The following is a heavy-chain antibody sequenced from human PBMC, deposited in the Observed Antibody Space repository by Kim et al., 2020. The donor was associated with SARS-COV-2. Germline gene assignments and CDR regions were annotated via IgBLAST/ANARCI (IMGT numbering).Heavy chain of an antibody. V-gene: IGHV4-39*01. J-gene: IGHJ4*02. Sequence: SETLSLTCTVSGGSISSSSYYWGWIRQPPGKGLEWIGSIYYSGSTYYNPSLKSRVTISVDTSKNQFSLKLSSVTAADTAVYYCARHLPSFGVGIYFDYWGQGTLVTVSS. D-gene: IGHD3-16*01. CDR1: GGSISSSSYY. CDR2: IYYSGST. CDR3: ARHLPSFGVGIYFDY.